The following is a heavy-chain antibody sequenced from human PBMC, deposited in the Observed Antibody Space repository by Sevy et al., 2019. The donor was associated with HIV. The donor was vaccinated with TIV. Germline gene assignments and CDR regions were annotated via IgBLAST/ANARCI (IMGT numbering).Heavy chain of an antibody. J-gene: IGHJ6*02. V-gene: IGHV1-69*04. CDR3: AGGGGDYDHYYYYGMDV. Sequence: ASAKVSCKASGGTFSSYAISWVRQAPGQGLEWMGRIIPILGIANYAQKFQGRVTITADKSTRPAYMELSSLRSEDTAVYYCAGGGGDYDHYYYYGMDVWGQGTTVTVSS. CDR1: GGTFSSYA. D-gene: IGHD4-17*01. CDR2: IIPILGIA.